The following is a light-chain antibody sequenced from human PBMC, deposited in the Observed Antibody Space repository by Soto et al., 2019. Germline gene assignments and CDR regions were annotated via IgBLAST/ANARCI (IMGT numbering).Light chain of an antibody. CDR1: QSVGSSH. V-gene: IGKV3-20*01. Sequence: VLTKSPGTLSLSPGERATLSCRASQSVGSSHLAWYQQKPGQAPRLVIYGASNRATGIPDRFSGSGSGTDFTLTISRLEPEDFAVYYCQQYDSSPLYTFGQGTKLEIK. CDR3: QQYDSSPLYT. CDR2: GAS. J-gene: IGKJ2*01.